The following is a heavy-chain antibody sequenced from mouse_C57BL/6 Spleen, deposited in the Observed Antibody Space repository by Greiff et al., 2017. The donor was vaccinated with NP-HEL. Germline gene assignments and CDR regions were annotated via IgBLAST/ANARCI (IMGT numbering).Heavy chain of an antibody. Sequence: EVKVEESGGGLVQPGGSMKLSCVASGFTFSNYWMNWVRQSPEKGLEWVAQIRLKSDNYATHYAESVKGRFTISRDDSKSSVYLQMNNLRAEDTGIYYCTREGGFYAMDYWGQGTSVTVSS. V-gene: IGHV6-3*01. J-gene: IGHJ4*01. CDR3: TREGGFYAMDY. CDR1: GFTFSNYW. D-gene: IGHD3-2*02. CDR2: IRLKSDNYAT.